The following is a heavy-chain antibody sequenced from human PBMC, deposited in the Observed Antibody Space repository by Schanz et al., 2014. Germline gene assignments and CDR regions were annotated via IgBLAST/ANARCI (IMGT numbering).Heavy chain of an antibody. V-gene: IGHV4-59*01. D-gene: IGHD4-17*01. Sequence: VQLLESGGGLVQPGGSLRLSCAASGFTFSSYAMSWVRQAPGKGLEWIGYVYHSGNTKYNPSLKSRVTISEDTSKNQFSLNLSSVTAADTAVYYCARGYGDYDVLNYWGQGTLVTVSS. CDR1: GFTFSSYA. CDR3: ARGYGDYDVLNY. CDR2: VYHSGNT. J-gene: IGHJ4*02.